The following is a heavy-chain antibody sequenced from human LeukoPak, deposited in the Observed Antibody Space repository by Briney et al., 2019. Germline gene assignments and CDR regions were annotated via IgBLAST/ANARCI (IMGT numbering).Heavy chain of an antibody. D-gene: IGHD2-21*01. Sequence: GRSLRVSCAASGFTFSSYAMHWVRQAPGKGLEWVAVISYDGSNKYYADSVKGRFTISRDNSKNTLYLQMNSLRAEDTAVYYCARAMGEDYYYGMDVWGKGTTVTVSS. CDR3: ARAMGEDYYYGMDV. CDR1: GFTFSSYA. J-gene: IGHJ6*04. V-gene: IGHV3-30*04. CDR2: ISYDGSNK.